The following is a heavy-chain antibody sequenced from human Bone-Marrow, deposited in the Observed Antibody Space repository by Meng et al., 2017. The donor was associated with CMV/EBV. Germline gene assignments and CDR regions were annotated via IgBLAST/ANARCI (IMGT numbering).Heavy chain of an antibody. CDR1: GFAFSSYA. D-gene: IGHD2-2*01. J-gene: IGHJ6*02. CDR3: AREVVVPAAIGYYYYGMDV. CDR2: IYSGGSST. Sequence: GESLKISCAASGFAFSSYAMSWVRQAPGKGLEWVSVIYSGGSSTYYADSVKGRFTISRDNSKNTLYLQMNSLRAEDTAVYYCAREVVVPAAIGYYYYGMDVWGQGTTVTVSS. V-gene: IGHV3-23*03.